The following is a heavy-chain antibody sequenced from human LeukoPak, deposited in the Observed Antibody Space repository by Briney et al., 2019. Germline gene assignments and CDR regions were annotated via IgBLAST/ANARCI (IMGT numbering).Heavy chain of an antibody. CDR3: AGLPDYYDSSGYPPSYYFNY. D-gene: IGHD3-22*01. CDR1: GGSISIYY. CDR2: ISYSGST. J-gene: IGHJ4*02. V-gene: IGHV4-59*08. Sequence: LSETLSLTCTVSGGSISIYYWSWIRQPPGKGLEWVGYISYSGSTNYNTSLKSRVTISVDTSKNQCSLKLSSLPAPDTAAFYFAGLPDYYDSSGYPPSYYFNYWGQGTLVTASS.